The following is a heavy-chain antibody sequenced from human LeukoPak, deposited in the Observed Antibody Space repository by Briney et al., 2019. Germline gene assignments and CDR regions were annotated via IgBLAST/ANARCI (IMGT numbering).Heavy chain of an antibody. Sequence: PGGSLRLSCAASGFTFSNYGMNWVRQAPGKGLEWVSYISSSGSTIYYADSVKGRFTISRDNAKNSLYLQMNSLRAEDTAVYYCARDILQLVGHQWLVPVDYWGQGTLVTVSS. V-gene: IGHV3-48*04. CDR2: ISSSGSTI. CDR1: GFTFSNYG. CDR3: ARDILQLVGHQWLVPVDY. J-gene: IGHJ4*02. D-gene: IGHD6-19*01.